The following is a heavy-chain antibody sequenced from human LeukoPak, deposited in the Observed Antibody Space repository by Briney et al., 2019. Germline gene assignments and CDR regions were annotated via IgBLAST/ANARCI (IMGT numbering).Heavy chain of an antibody. Sequence: GGSLRLSCAASGFTFSRHNMNWVRQAPGKGLEWVSSISSSSSYIYYADSVKGRFTISRDNARNSLYLQMNSLRAEDTAVYYCVRGKANYGSGSDVWGKGTTVTVSS. V-gene: IGHV3-21*01. D-gene: IGHD3-10*01. CDR1: GFTFSRHN. CDR2: ISSSSSYI. J-gene: IGHJ6*04. CDR3: VRGKANYGSGSDV.